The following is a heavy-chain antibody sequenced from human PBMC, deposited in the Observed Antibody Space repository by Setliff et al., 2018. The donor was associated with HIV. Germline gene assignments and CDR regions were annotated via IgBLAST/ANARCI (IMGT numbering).Heavy chain of an antibody. CDR2: ISHSGST. V-gene: IGHV4-4*02. CDR1: GYSISDGYY. Sequence: PSETLSLTCAVSGYSISDGYYWSWVRQPPGKGLEWIGEISHSGSTNYNPSLKSRVTISLDKSKNQFSLKLSSVTAADTAVYYCAGGDQLVRRGVFNIWGPGTMVTVSS. J-gene: IGHJ3*02. CDR3: AGGDQLVRRGVFNI. D-gene: IGHD3-16*01.